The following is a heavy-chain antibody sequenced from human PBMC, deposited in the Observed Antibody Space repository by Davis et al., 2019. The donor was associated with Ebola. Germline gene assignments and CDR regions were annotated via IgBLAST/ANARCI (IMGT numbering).Heavy chain of an antibody. CDR3: AKEVSIFSYGMDV. V-gene: IGHV3-53*05. CDR1: GFTVSSNY. CDR2: ISSGGST. D-gene: IGHD3-3*01. Sequence: GESLKISCAASGFTVSSNYMNWVRQAPGKGLEWVSVISSGGSTYYADSVKGRFTISRDNAKNSLYLQMNSLRAEDTALYYCAKEVSIFSYGMDVWGQGTTVTVSS. J-gene: IGHJ6*02.